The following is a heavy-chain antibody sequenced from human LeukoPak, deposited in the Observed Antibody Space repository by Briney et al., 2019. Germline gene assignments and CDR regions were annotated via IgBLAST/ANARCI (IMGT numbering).Heavy chain of an antibody. CDR3: AKVVATIGGYYGMDV. D-gene: IGHD2-15*01. V-gene: IGHV3-30*04. CDR2: ISYEGSNK. Sequence: GGSLRLSCAASGFTFNRFTMHWVRQAPGKGLEWVGVISYEGSNKYYADSVKGRFTISRDNSKNTLYLQMNSLRAEDTAVYYCAKVVATIGGYYGMDVWGQGTTVTVSS. J-gene: IGHJ6*02. CDR1: GFTFNRFT.